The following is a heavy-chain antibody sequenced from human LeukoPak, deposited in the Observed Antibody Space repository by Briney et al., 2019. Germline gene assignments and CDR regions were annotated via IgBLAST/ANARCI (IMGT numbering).Heavy chain of an antibody. CDR1: GVSFDDYY. J-gene: IGHJ4*02. V-gene: IGHV4-34*01. CDR2: INHSGYT. CDR3: TRLTTGHDY. D-gene: IGHD4-17*01. Sequence: PSETLSLTCAVSGVSFDDYYWAWVRQTPGKGLEWIGEINHSGYTNDSPSLKSRVTLSIDTSRKQFSLNLRSVTVADAGTYSCTRLTTGHDYWGQGTLVTVSS.